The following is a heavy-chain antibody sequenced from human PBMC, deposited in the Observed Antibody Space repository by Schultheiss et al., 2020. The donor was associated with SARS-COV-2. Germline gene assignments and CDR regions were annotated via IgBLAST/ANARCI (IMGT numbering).Heavy chain of an antibody. CDR2: ISWNSGSI. D-gene: IGHD1-20*01. CDR3: ARRSSDNWNYYYYYMDV. J-gene: IGHJ6*03. Sequence: GGSLRLSCAASGFTFDDYAMHWVRQAPGKGLEWVSGISWNSGSIGYADSVKGRFTISRDNAKNSLYLQMNSLRAEDTAVYYCARRSSDNWNYYYYYMDVWGKGTTVTVSS. CDR1: GFTFDDYA. V-gene: IGHV3-9*01.